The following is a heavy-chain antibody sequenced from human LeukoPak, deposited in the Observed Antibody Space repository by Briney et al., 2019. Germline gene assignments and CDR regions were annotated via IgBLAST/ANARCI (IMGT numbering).Heavy chain of an antibody. CDR1: TGSISSYY. Sequence: SETLSLPCTVSTGSISSYYCSWIRQPAGKGLEYIGRIYSSGSTNYSPSLKSRVTMSVDTSKNQFSVKLTSVTAADTAVYYCARGDIIRGDYNWFDPWGQGILVTVSS. J-gene: IGHJ5*02. V-gene: IGHV4-4*07. CDR2: IYSSGST. CDR3: ARGDIIRGDYNWFDP. D-gene: IGHD3-10*01.